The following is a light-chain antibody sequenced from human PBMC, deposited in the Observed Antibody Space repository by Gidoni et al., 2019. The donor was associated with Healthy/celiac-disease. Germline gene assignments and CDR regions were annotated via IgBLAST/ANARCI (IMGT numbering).Light chain of an antibody. CDR1: QSVSSN. CDR2: GAS. CDR3: QQYNNWPWT. J-gene: IGKJ1*01. Sequence: EIVMTQSPATQRATLSCRASQSVSSNLAWYQQKPGQAPRLLIYGASTRATGIPARFSGSGSGTEFTLTISSLQSEDFAVYYCQQYNNWPWTFGQGTKVEIK. V-gene: IGKV3-15*01.